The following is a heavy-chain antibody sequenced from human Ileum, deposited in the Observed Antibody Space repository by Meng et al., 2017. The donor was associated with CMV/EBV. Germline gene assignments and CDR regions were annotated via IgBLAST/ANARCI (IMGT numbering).Heavy chain of an antibody. Sequence: SGGSISSGGYCWSWIRQHPGKGLEWVGYIYYSGSTYDSPSLKSRVTISVDTSENKFSLKLSSVTAADTAVYYCARAPYSSSGWFDPWGQGTPVTVSS. J-gene: IGHJ5*02. CDR1: GGSISSGGYC. CDR3: ARAPYSSSGWFDP. V-gene: IGHV4-31*02. D-gene: IGHD6-6*01. CDR2: IYYSGST.